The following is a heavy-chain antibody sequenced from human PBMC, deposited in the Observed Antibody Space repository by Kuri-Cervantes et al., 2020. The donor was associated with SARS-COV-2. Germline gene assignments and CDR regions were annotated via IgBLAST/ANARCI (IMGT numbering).Heavy chain of an antibody. CDR2: IRYDGSNK. D-gene: IGHD2-2*01. J-gene: IGHJ6*03. CDR3: AKHAVPATHYYYYYMDV. CDR1: GFTFSSYG. Sequence: GESLKISCAASGFTFSSYGMHWVRQAPGKGLEWVAFIRYDGSNKYYADSVKGRFTISRDNSKNTLYLQMNSLRAEDTAVYYCAKHAVPATHYYYYYMDVWGKGTTVTVSS. V-gene: IGHV3-30*02.